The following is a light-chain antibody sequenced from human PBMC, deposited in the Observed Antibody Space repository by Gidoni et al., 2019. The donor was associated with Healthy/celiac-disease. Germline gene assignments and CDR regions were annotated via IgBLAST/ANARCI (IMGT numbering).Light chain of an antibody. CDR3: CSYAGSSTWV. CDR2: EGS. Sequence: HSALPPPSSASSSPVQSITISCTGTSSDVGSYNLVSWYQQHPGKAPKLMIYEGSKRPSGVSNRFAGSKSGNTASLTISGLQAEDEADYYCCSYAGSSTWVFGGGTKLTVL. J-gene: IGLJ2*01. CDR1: SSDVGSYNL. V-gene: IGLV2-23*01.